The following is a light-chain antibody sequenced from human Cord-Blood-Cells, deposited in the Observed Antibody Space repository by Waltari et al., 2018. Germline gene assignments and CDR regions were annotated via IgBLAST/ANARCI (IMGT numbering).Light chain of an antibody. CDR2: DAS. V-gene: IGKV1-33*01. CDR1: QDIMNY. CDR3: QQYDNLPLA. Sequence: DIQMTQSSSSLSESVGDRVTITCQPSQDIMNYLTWYQQKPGKDPKHLIYDASTLETGVPSRFSGSGSGTDFTFTISSLQPEDIATFYCQQYDNLPLAFGGGTKVEIK. J-gene: IGKJ4*01.